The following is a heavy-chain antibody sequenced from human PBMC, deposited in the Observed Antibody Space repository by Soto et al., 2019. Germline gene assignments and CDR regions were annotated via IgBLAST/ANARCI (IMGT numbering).Heavy chain of an antibody. CDR3: ARGFWSGYYYYGMDV. J-gene: IGHJ6*02. D-gene: IGHD3-3*01. Sequence: ASVKVSCKASGYTFTSYGINWVRQATGQGLEWMGWMNPNSGNTGYAQKFQGRVTMTRNTSISTAYMELSSLRSEDTAVYYCARGFWSGYYYYGMDVWGQGTTVTVSS. V-gene: IGHV1-8*01. CDR2: MNPNSGNT. CDR1: GYTFTSYG.